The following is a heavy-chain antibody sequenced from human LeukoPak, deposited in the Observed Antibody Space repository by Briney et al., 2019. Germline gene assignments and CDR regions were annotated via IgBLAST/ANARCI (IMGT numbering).Heavy chain of an antibody. CDR2: INSDGSST. J-gene: IGHJ3*01. V-gene: IGHV3-74*01. CDR3: ARPGHGFDAFDL. D-gene: IGHD3-10*01. Sequence: GGSLRLSCAASEFIFSNYWMHWVRQAPGKGLVWVSRINSDGSSTTYADSVKGRFTISRDNAKNTLYLQMYSLRAEDTALYYCARPGHGFDAFDLWGQGTMVTVSS. CDR1: EFIFSNYW.